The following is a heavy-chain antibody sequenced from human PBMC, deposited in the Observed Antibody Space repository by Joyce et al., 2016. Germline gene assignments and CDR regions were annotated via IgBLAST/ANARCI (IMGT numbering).Heavy chain of an antibody. Sequence: EVQLVESGGGLLQPGGSLRLSRAASGFTFTNYWMHGVRQAPGKGLVWVARVDSDGSGTSYADSVKGRFTISRDNAKNMVYLQMNSLRIEDTAVYYCGSVFEYWGRGALVTVSS. CDR3: GSVFEY. CDR2: VDSDGSGT. V-gene: IGHV3-74*01. CDR1: GFTFTNYW. J-gene: IGHJ4*02.